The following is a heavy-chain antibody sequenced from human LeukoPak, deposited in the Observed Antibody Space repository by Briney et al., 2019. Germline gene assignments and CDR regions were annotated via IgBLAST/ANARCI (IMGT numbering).Heavy chain of an antibody. CDR3: TTKGSNFEFDY. J-gene: IGHJ4*02. V-gene: IGHV3-15*07. CDR2: IKSKTDGGTT. Sequence: TGGSLSLSCAASSFTFSNAWMNWVRQAPGKGQEWVGRIKSKTDGGTTDYAAPVKGRFTISRDDSKNTLYLQMNSLKTEDTAVYYCTTKGSNFEFDYWGQGTLVTVSS. CDR1: SFTFSNAW. D-gene: IGHD4-23*01.